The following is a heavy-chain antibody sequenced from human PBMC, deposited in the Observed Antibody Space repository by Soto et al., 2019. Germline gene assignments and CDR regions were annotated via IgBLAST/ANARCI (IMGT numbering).Heavy chain of an antibody. J-gene: IGHJ6*02. CDR2: ISGSGGST. CDR3: AKSLGYYDYYYGMDV. D-gene: IGHD1-1*01. CDR1: GFTFSSYA. Sequence: LRLSCAASGFTFSSYAMSWVRQAPGKGLEWVSAISGSGGSTYYADSVKGRFTISRDNSKNTLYLQMNSLRAEDTAVYYCAKSLGYYDYYYGMDVWGQGTTVTVSS. V-gene: IGHV3-23*01.